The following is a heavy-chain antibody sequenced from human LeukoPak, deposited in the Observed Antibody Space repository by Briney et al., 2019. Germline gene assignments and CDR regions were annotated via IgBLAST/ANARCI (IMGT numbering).Heavy chain of an antibody. CDR2: INHSGST. D-gene: IGHD3-22*01. CDR3: VRGDSSSSIDY. J-gene: IGHJ4*02. CDR1: GGSFSGYY. V-gene: IGHV4-34*01. Sequence: PSETLSLTCAVYGGSFSGYYWSWIRQPPGKGLEWIGEINHSGSTNYNPTLKSRVTISVDTSKNQFSLKLSSVTAADTAVYYCVRGDSSSSIDYWGQGTLVTVSS.